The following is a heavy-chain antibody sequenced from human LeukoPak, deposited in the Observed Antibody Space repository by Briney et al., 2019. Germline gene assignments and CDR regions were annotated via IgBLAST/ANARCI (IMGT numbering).Heavy chain of an antibody. D-gene: IGHD6-19*01. CDR2: IYTSGST. V-gene: IGHV4-4*07. Sequence: PSETLSLTCTVSGGSISSYYWSWIRQPAGKGLEWIGRIYTSGSTNYNPSLKSRVTMSVDTSKNQFSLKLSSVTAADTAVYYCARDRIAVGSGIGMDVWGQGTTVTVSS. CDR3: ARDRIAVGSGIGMDV. CDR1: GGSISSYY. J-gene: IGHJ6*02.